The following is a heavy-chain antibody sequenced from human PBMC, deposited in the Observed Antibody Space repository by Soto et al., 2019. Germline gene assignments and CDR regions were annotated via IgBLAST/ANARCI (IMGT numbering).Heavy chain of an antibody. CDR2: INHSGST. Sequence: QVQLQQWGAGLLKPSETLSLTCAVYGGSFSGYYWSWIRQPPGKGLEWIGEINHSGSTNYNPSLKSRVTISVDTSKNQFSLKLSSVTAADTAVYYCARARRWGATTALYFDYWGQGTLVTVSS. CDR1: GGSFSGYY. D-gene: IGHD1-26*01. J-gene: IGHJ4*02. CDR3: ARARRWGATTALYFDY. V-gene: IGHV4-34*01.